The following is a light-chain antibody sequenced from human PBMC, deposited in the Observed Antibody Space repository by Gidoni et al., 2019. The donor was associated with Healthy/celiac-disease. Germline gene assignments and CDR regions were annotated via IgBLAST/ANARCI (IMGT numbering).Light chain of an antibody. Sequence: QSVLPQPPSASGPPGQRVTISCSGSSSNIGSNTVNWYQQLPVTAPKLLIYSNNQRPSGVPDRFSGSKSGTSASLAISGLQSEDEADYYCAAWDDSLNGWVFGGGTKLTVL. CDR2: SNN. J-gene: IGLJ3*02. CDR1: SSNIGSNT. V-gene: IGLV1-44*01. CDR3: AAWDDSLNGWV.